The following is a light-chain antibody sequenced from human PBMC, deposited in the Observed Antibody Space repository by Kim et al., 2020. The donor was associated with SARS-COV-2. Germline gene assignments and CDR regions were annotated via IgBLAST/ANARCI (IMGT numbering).Light chain of an antibody. CDR1: QGISNY. J-gene: IGKJ2*01. CDR2: AAS. V-gene: IGKV1-27*01. Sequence: DILMTQSPSSLSASVGDRVTITCRSSQGISNYLAWYQQKPGKVPQLLFYAASTLQSGGPSRFSGSGSRTDFTLTISTLRSEDVVIYYCQKYKSAHPTF. CDR3: QKYKSAHPT.